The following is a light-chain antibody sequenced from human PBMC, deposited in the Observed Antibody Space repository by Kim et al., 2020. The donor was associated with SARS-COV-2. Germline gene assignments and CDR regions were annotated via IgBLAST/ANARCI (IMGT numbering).Light chain of an antibody. CDR3: TSYAGSNNLL. Sequence: QSVTISCTGTSSDVGGYNYVSWYQQHPGTAPKLLIYDVTTRPSGVPDRFSGSKSGNTASLTVSGLQADDEADYYCTSYAGSNNLLFGGGTQLTVL. V-gene: IGLV2-8*01. CDR1: SSDVGGYNY. CDR2: DVT. J-gene: IGLJ2*01.